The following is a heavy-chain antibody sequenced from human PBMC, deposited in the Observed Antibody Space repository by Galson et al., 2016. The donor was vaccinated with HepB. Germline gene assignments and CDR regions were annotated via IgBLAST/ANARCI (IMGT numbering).Heavy chain of an antibody. CDR3: ARVSGPWVGVPAAKVYFDF. V-gene: IGHV3-23*01. CDR2: ISDGGTA. CDR1: GFTFSSYS. J-gene: IGHJ4*02. D-gene: IGHD2-2*01. Sequence: SLRLSCAASGFTFSSYSMNWVHQAPGKGLEWVAVISDGGTAHYADSVKGRFTISRDNSKNTVYLQMDSLRAEDRAEYYCARVSGPWVGVPAAKVYFDFWGQGALVTVSS.